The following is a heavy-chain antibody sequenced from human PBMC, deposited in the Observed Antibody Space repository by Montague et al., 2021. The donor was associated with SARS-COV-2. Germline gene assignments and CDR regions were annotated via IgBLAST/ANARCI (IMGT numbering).Heavy chain of an antibody. J-gene: IGHJ3*02. CDR2: YHTGST. V-gene: IGHV4-31*02. D-gene: IGHD3-22*01. CDR3: ARDSGYYNSSGYSYDAFDI. Sequence: YHTGSTHYNPSLKSRVTISKETSKNHFSLNLSSVTAADSAVYYCARDSGYYNSSGYSYDAFDIWGKGTKVTVSS.